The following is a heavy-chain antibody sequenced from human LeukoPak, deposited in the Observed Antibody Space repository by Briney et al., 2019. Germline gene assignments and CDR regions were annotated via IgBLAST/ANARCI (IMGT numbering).Heavy chain of an antibody. CDR2: ITYDGSNK. D-gene: IGHD5-12*01. CDR3: ARESYSGYAYYYYYMDV. CDR1: GFTLSNYA. V-gene: IGHV3-30*04. Sequence: GGSLRLSCAASGFTLSNYAMHWVRQAPGKGLEWVAIITYDGSNKDYADVVKGRFTISRDNAKNSLYLQMNSLRAEDTAVYYCARESYSGYAYYYYYMDVWGKGTTVTVSS. J-gene: IGHJ6*03.